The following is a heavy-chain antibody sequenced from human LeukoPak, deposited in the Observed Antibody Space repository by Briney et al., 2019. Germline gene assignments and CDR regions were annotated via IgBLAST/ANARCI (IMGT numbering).Heavy chain of an antibody. D-gene: IGHD3-22*01. CDR2: IKQDGSEI. CDR3: ARGRSSMIVVDAFDI. V-gene: IGHV3-7*01. Sequence: PGGSLRLSCAASGFSFNNYRMNWVRQAPGKGLEWVTHIKQDGSEIYYVASVKGRFTTSRDNAKNPLYLQMNSLRAEDTAVYYCARGRSSMIVVDAFDIWGQGTMVTVSS. J-gene: IGHJ3*02. CDR1: GFSFNNYR.